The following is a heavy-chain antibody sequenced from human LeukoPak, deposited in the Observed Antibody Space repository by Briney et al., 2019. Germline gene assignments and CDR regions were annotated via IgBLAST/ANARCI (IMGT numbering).Heavy chain of an antibody. CDR2: ISYDGSNK. CDR1: GFTFSSYA. J-gene: IGHJ4*02. Sequence: GRSLRLSCAASGFTFSSYAMRWVRQAPGKGLEWVAVISYDGSNKYYADSVKGRFTISRDNSKNTLYLQMNSLRAEDTAVYYCARDLGDGFPDYWGQGTLVTVSS. D-gene: IGHD3-10*01. CDR3: ARDLGDGFPDY. V-gene: IGHV3-30-3*01.